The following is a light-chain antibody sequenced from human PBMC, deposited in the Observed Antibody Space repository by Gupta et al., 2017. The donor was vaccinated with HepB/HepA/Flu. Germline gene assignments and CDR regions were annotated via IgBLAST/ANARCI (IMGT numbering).Light chain of an antibody. V-gene: IGKV3-15*01. CDR2: DAS. CDR1: QSIGNK. J-gene: IGKJ4*01. CDR3: QQDNSWVT. Sequence: EIVMTQSPATLSVSPGERATLSCMTSQSIGNKLACYQQRPGQVPRLLIHDASTRATGIPPRFTGSRSGTEFTLTISYRRSEESPVYFWQQDNSWVTFGGGTKVEIK.